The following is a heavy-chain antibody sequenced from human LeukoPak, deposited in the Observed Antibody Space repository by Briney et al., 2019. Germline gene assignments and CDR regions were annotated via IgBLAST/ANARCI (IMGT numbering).Heavy chain of an antibody. CDR3: AREYSGYDWGQFDY. J-gene: IGHJ4*02. Sequence: ASVKVSCKASGYTFTSYGISWVRQAPGQGLEWMGWISAYNGNTNYAQKLQGRVTMATDTSTSTAYMELRSLRSDDTAVYYCAREYSGYDWGQFDYWGQGTLVTVSS. D-gene: IGHD5-12*01. CDR2: ISAYNGNT. CDR1: GYTFTSYG. V-gene: IGHV1-18*01.